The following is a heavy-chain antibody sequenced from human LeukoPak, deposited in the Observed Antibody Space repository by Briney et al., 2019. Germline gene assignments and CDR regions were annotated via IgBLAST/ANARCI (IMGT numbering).Heavy chain of an antibody. Sequence: GGSLRLSCAASGFTFSSYSMNWVRQAPGKGLEWVSSISSSSSYIYYADSVKGRFTISRDNAKNSLYLQMNSLKTEDTAVYYCTTNTPIEVSPMMVDIWGQGTMVTVSS. V-gene: IGHV3-21*03. CDR3: TTNTPIEVSPMMVDI. D-gene: IGHD1-14*01. CDR2: ISSSSSYI. J-gene: IGHJ3*02. CDR1: GFTFSSYS.